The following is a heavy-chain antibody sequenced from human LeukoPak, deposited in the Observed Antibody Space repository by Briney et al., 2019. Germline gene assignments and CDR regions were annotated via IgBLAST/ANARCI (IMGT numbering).Heavy chain of an antibody. CDR3: ARGDCSSTSCYFTEHKIPYGMDV. CDR1: GYTFTGYY. J-gene: IGHJ6*02. Sequence: ASVKVSCKASGYTFTGYYMHWVRQAPGQGLEWMGWINPNSGGTNYAQKFQGRVTITRDTSASTAYMELSSLRSEDTAVYYCARGDCSSTSCYFTEHKIPYGMDVWGQGTTVTVSS. V-gene: IGHV1-2*02. CDR2: INPNSGGT. D-gene: IGHD2-2*01.